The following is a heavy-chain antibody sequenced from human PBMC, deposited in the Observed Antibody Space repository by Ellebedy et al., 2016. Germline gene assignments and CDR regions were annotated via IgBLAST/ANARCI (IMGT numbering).Heavy chain of an antibody. D-gene: IGHD1-26*01. CDR1: GFTVSTNY. CDR2: IFSDGNT. V-gene: IGHV3-53*01. J-gene: IGHJ4*02. CDR3: VKSRVVAATTPHIFDY. Sequence: GESLKISCAASGFTVSTNYMKWVRQAPGKGLEWVSAIFSDGNTYYADSVKGRFTISRDNSKNTLYLQMNSLRDEDTAVYFCVKSRVVAATTPHIFDYWGQGTLVSVSS.